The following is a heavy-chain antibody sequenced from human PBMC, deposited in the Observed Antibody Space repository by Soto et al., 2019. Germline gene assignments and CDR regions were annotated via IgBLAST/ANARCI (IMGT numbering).Heavy chain of an antibody. V-gene: IGHV3-21*01. CDR3: ARDRFPESPRYSSSWYGYYFDY. CDR1: GFTFSSYS. D-gene: IGHD6-13*01. Sequence: PGGSLRLSCAASGFTFSSYSMNWVRQAPGKGLEWVSSISSSSSYIYYADSVKGRFTISRDNAKNSLYLQMNSLRAEDTAVYYCARDRFPESPRYSSSWYGYYFDYWGQGTLVTVSS. J-gene: IGHJ4*02. CDR2: ISSSSSYI.